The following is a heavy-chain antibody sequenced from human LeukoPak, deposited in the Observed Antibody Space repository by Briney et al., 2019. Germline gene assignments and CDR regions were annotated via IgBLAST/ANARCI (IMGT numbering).Heavy chain of an antibody. D-gene: IGHD3-16*01. CDR3: ARDHYYDGRGRFDP. Sequence: SETLSLTCSVSGGSVTSGTYHWGWIRQPPGKGLEWIGSVYFDGGTHYNPSLQGRVTISVDTSNNQFSLRLSSVTAADTALYYCARDHYYDGRGRFDPWGQGTLVTVSS. V-gene: IGHV4-39*07. CDR1: GGSVTSGTYH. J-gene: IGHJ5*02. CDR2: VYFDGGT.